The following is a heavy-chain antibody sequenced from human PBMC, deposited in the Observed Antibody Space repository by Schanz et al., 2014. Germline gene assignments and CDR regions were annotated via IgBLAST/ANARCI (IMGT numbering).Heavy chain of an antibody. D-gene: IGHD3-10*01. CDR3: ARIGGSVFDY. Sequence: EVPLLESGGGLVQPGGSLRLSCAASGFTFSTHAMSWVRQAPGKGLEWVSSISGDHRNTFYADSVKGRFTISRDNSKNSLYLQMNSLRAEDTAVYYCARIGGSVFDYWAQGTLXTVSS. CDR1: GFTFSTHA. CDR2: ISGDHRNT. V-gene: IGHV3-23*01. J-gene: IGHJ4*02.